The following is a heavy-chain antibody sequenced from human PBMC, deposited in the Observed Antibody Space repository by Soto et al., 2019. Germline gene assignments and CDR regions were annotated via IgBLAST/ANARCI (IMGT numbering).Heavy chain of an antibody. CDR3: ARALWGGFGMDV. CDR2: IYYSGST. Sequence: TLSVTCTVSGGSISSGGYYWSWIRQHPGKGLEWIGYIYYSGSTYYNPSLKSRVTISVDTSKNQFSLKLSSVTAADTAVYYCARALWGGFGMDVWGQGTTVTVSS. J-gene: IGHJ6*02. D-gene: IGHD3-3*01. CDR1: GGSISSGGYY. V-gene: IGHV4-31*03.